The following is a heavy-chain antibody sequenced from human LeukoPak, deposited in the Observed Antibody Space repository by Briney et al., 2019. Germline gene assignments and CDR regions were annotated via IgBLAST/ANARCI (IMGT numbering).Heavy chain of an antibody. CDR2: ISWNSGSI. CDR1: GFTFDDYA. Sequence: GGSLRLSCAASGFTFDDYAMHWVRQAPGKGLEWVSGISWNSGSIGYADSVKGRFTISRDNAKNSLYLQMNSLRAEDTAVYYCARDSHIAGYYDFWSGYFAGDWFDPWGQGTLVTVSS. J-gene: IGHJ5*02. CDR3: ARDSHIAGYYDFWSGYFAGDWFDP. D-gene: IGHD3-3*01. V-gene: IGHV3-9*01.